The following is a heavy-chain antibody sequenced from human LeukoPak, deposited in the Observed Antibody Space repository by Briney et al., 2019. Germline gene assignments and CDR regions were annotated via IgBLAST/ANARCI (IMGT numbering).Heavy chain of an antibody. CDR3: ARPRYSRTVNAFDI. Sequence: ASVKVSCKTSGYTFTSYAMNWVRQAPGQGLEWMGWINTNTGNPTYAQGFTGRFVFSLDTSVSTAYLQISSLKAEDTAVYYCARPRYSRTVNAFDIWGQGTMVTVSS. CDR2: INTNTGNP. CDR1: GYTFTSYA. V-gene: IGHV7-4-1*02. J-gene: IGHJ3*02. D-gene: IGHD3-16*02.